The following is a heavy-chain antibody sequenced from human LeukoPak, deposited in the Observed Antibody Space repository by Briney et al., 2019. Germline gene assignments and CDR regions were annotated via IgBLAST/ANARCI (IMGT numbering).Heavy chain of an antibody. CDR2: IYYSGTT. CDR3: VKVGTGTIDY. Sequence: TSETLSLTCAVCGGSISGYYWGWIRQPPGKGLEWIGYIYYSGTTNYNPSLKSRVTISVDTSKNQFSLNLRSVTAADPAVYFCVKVGTGTIDYWGQGTLVTVSS. CDR1: GGSISGYY. J-gene: IGHJ4*02. V-gene: IGHV4-59*01. D-gene: IGHD1-1*01.